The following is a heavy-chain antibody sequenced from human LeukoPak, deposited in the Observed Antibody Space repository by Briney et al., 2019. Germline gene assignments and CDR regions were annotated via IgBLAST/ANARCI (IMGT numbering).Heavy chain of an antibody. J-gene: IGHJ4*02. D-gene: IGHD5-24*01. CDR3: ARERDGYNVRVDY. CDR2: INHSGST. CDR1: GGSFSGYY. V-gene: IGHV4-34*01. Sequence: SETLSLTCAVYGGSFSGYYWSWIRQPPGKGLEWIGEINHSGSTNYNPSLKSRVTISVDTSKNQFPLKLSSVTAADTAVYYCARERDGYNVRVDYWGQGTLVTVSS.